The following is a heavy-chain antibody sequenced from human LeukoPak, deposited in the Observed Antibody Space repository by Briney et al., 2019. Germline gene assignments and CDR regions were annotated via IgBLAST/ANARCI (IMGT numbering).Heavy chain of an antibody. CDR3: ARDDYDILTGYYLDDY. J-gene: IGHJ4*02. CDR1: GYTFTGYY. D-gene: IGHD3-9*01. Sequence: ASVKVSCKASGYTFTGYYMHWVRQAPGQGLEWMGWINPNSGGTNYAQKFQGRVTMTRDTSISTAYMELSRLRSDDTAVYYCARDDYDILTGYYLDDYWGQGTLVTVSP. CDR2: INPNSGGT. V-gene: IGHV1-2*02.